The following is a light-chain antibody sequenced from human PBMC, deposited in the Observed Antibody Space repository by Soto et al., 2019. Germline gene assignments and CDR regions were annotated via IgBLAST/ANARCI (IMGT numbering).Light chain of an antibody. CDR3: QQYDKWPPT. J-gene: IGKJ4*01. Sequence: EIVMTQSPATLSVSPGERATLSCRARQSISSKLAWYQQRPGQAPRLLIFDASTRATGVPVRFRGSGSGTEFTLTISGLQSEDFAVYCCQQYDKWPPTFGGGTKVEIK. CDR1: QSISSK. CDR2: DAS. V-gene: IGKV3-15*01.